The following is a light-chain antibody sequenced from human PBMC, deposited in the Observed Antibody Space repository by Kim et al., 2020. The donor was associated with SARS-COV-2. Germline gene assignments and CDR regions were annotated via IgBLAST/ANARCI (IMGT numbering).Light chain of an antibody. CDR2: GNV. Sequence: VTISCTGNRSNIGSGYDVHWYQQLPGTAPKLLMFGNVNRPSGVPDRFSGSKSGTSASLAITGLQAEDEADYYCQSFDTALSGSRVFGGGTKVTVL. J-gene: IGLJ3*02. CDR1: RSNIGSGYD. V-gene: IGLV1-40*01. CDR3: QSFDTALSGSRV.